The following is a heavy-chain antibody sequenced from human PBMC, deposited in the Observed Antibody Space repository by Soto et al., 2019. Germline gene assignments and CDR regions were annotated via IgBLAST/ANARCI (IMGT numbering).Heavy chain of an antibody. CDR1: GFTFDDYW. Sequence: EVQLVESGGVLVQPGGSLRLSCVAPGFTFDDYWMNWVRQAPGKGLEWVAIINMDGSERYYVDSVKGRFTISRDNSKNSLFLQMNSLRAEDTALYYCARDGHNTNDVDHWGQGTLVTVSS. V-gene: IGHV3-7*01. D-gene: IGHD1-20*01. CDR2: INMDGSER. J-gene: IGHJ5*02. CDR3: ARDGHNTNDVDH.